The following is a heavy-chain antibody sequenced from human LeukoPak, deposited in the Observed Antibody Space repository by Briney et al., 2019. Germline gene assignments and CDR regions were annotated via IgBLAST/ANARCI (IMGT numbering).Heavy chain of an antibody. CDR3: AKDRAIVVVALDY. V-gene: IGHV3-23*01. J-gene: IGHJ4*02. D-gene: IGHD2-2*01. CDR1: GFTFSSYA. CDR2: ISGSGGST. Sequence: PGGSLRLSCAASGFTFSSYAMSWVRQAPGKGLEWVSAISGSGGSTYYADSVKGRFTISRDNSKNTLYLQMNSLRAEDTAVYYCAKDRAIVVVALDYWGQRTLVTVSS.